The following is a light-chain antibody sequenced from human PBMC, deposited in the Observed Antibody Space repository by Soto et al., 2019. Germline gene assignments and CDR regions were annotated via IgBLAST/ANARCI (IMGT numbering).Light chain of an antibody. CDR3: PPYNVWPGWT. CDR2: GAS. J-gene: IGKJ5*01. Sequence: IVMTLSPAALSVSPGERATLSCRASQSISNNLAWYQQKPGQAPRLLIFGASTRATGIPARFSGGGSGTEFTLTISSLQSEDFAVYYCPPYNVWPGWTFGEG. CDR1: QSISNN. V-gene: IGKV3-15*01.